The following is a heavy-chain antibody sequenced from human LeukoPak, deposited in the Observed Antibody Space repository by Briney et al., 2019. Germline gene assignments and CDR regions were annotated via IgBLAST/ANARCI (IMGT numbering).Heavy chain of an antibody. CDR2: ISYDGSNK. CDR3: AKDKHDILTGLYGMDV. Sequence: GGSLRLSCAASGFTFSIYWMSWVRQAPGKGLEWVAVISYDGSNKYYADSVKGRFTISRDNSKNTLYLQMNSLRAEDTAVYYCAKDKHDILTGLYGMDVWGQGTTVTVSS. J-gene: IGHJ6*02. V-gene: IGHV3-30*18. CDR1: GFTFSIYW. D-gene: IGHD3-9*01.